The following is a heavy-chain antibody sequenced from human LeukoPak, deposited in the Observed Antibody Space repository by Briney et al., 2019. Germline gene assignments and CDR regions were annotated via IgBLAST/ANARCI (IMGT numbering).Heavy chain of an antibody. Sequence: ASVKVSCKASGYTFTSYGISWVRQAPGQGLEWMGWISAYNGNTNYAQELQGRVTMTTDTSTSTAYMELRSLRSDDTAVYYCARDLYYYDSSGYSGWFDPWGREPWSPSPQ. CDR3: ARDLYYYDSSGYSGWFDP. CDR1: GYTFTSYG. CDR2: ISAYNGNT. V-gene: IGHV1-18*01. J-gene: IGHJ5*02. D-gene: IGHD3-22*01.